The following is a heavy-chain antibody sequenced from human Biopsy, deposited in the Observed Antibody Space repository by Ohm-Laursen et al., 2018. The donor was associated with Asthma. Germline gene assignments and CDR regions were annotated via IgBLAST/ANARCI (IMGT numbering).Heavy chain of an antibody. J-gene: IGHJ6*02. CDR3: VRGSSSWHHGPFHYYYGLDV. D-gene: IGHD6-13*01. CDR1: SGSGGYMRSGNYY. Sequence: SETLSLTCSLSSGSGGYMRSGNYYWGWIRQPPGKGLEWIGSIYYSGTTYYNPSLESQVTVSADTSKTQFFLKITSVTAADTAVYYCVRGSSSWHHGPFHYYYGLDVWGQGTTATVSS. CDR2: IYYSGTT. V-gene: IGHV4-39*01.